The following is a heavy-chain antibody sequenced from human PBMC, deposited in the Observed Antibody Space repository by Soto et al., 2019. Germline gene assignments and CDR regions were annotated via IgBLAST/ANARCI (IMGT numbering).Heavy chain of an antibody. Sequence: QVHLQESGPGLVKPSETLSLTCTVSGGSISNYYWSWIRQPAGKGLAWIGRIYVSGIIDYNPSLKSRVTMSEDTSKNQYSLKLSYVTAADTAVYYGARAAKFGDLYYWGQGALVTVSS. CDR3: ARAAKFGDLYY. CDR1: GGSISNYY. CDR2: IYVSGII. V-gene: IGHV4-4*07. J-gene: IGHJ4*02. D-gene: IGHD3-10*01.